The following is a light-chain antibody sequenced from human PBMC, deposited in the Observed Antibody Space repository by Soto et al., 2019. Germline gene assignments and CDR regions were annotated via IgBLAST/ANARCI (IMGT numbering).Light chain of an antibody. J-gene: IGLJ1*01. CDR3: SLYTSENTYV. V-gene: IGLV2-18*01. Sequence: QAVVTQPPSVSGSSGQSVTISCTGTSTDFVTYNRVSWYQQPPGTAPKLIVYEASNRPSGVPDRFSGSKSGNTASLTISGLQAADEADYYCSLYTSENTYVFGTGTKLTVL. CDR2: EAS. CDR1: STDFVTYNR.